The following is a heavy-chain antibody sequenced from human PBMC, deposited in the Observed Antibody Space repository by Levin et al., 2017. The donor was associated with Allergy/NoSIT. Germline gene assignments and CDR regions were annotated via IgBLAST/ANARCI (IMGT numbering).Heavy chain of an antibody. CDR3: ARDKSFTPLNVLRYFVPDY. CDR2: ISSSSSYI. D-gene: IGHD3-9*01. CDR1: GFTFSSYS. J-gene: IGHJ4*02. Sequence: GGSLRLSCAASGFTFSSYSMNWVRQAPGKGLEWVSSISSSSSYIYYADSVKGRFTISRDNAKNSLYLQMNSLRAEDTAVYYCARDKSFTPLNVLRYFVPDYWGQGTLVTVSS. V-gene: IGHV3-21*01.